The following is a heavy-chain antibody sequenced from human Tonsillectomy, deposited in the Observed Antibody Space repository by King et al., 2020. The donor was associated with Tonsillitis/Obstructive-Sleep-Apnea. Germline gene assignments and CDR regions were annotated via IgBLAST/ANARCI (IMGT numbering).Heavy chain of an antibody. J-gene: IGHJ6*02. CDR2: IYYSGST. V-gene: IGHV4-59*01. D-gene: IGHD6-19*01. CDR1: GGSISSYY. CDR3: AREGDSRGWGRGHMDV. Sequence: QLQESGPGLVKPSETLSLTCTVSGGSISSYYWSWIRQPPGKGLEWIGYIYYSGSTNYNPSLKSRVTISVDTSKNQFSLKLSSVTAADTAVYYCAREGDSRGWGRGHMDVWGQGTTVTVSS.